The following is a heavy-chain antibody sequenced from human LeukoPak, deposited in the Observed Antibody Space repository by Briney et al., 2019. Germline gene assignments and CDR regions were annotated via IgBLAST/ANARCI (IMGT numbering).Heavy chain of an antibody. CDR2: IRYDGSNK. CDR3: AKDYRGGSGSAFDI. CDR1: GFTFSSYG. J-gene: IGHJ3*02. D-gene: IGHD3-10*01. Sequence: PGGSLRLSCAASGFTFSSYGMHWFRQAPGKGMEWVAFIRYDGSNKYYADSVKGRFTISRDNSKNTLYLQMNSLRAEDTAVYYCAKDYRGGSGSAFDIWGQGTLVTVSS. V-gene: IGHV3-30*02.